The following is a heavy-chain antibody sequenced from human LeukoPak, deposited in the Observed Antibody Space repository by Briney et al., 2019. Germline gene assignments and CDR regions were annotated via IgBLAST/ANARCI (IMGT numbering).Heavy chain of an antibody. CDR1: GYTFNSYD. CDR2: MNPNSCNT. Sequence: ASVTVSCKDSGYTFNSYDINWVRQATGQGLEWMGWMNPNSCNTGYAQQLQGRVTMTRNTSISTAYMELSSLRSEDTAVYYCARGLRPSYSSSWYGAFDPWGQGTLVTVSS. V-gene: IGHV1-8*01. CDR3: ARGLRPSYSSSWYGAFDP. J-gene: IGHJ5*02. D-gene: IGHD6-13*01.